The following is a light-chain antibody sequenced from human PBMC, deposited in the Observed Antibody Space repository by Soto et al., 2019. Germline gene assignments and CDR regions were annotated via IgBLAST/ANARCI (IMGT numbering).Light chain of an antibody. J-gene: IGLJ1*01. Sequence: QSMLTHPASVSGSPGQSITISCTGTSSDLDIYNYVSWYQQQPGKAPKLMIYQVTNRPSGVSNRFSGPRSGNTASLTISGLQAEDEADYYCSSYTDSSNYVFGTGT. V-gene: IGLV2-14*01. CDR2: QVT. CDR1: SSDLDIYNY. CDR3: SSYTDSSNYV.